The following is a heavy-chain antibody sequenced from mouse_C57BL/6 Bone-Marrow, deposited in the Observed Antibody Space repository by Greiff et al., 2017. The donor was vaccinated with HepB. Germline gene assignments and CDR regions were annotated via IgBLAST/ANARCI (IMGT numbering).Heavy chain of an antibody. D-gene: IGHD1-1*01. V-gene: IGHV1-55*01. Sequence: QVQLQQPGAELVKPGASVKMSCKASGYTFTSYWITWVKQRPGQGLEWIGDIYPGSGGPNYNEKFKSKAKLTVDTSSSKAYMQLSSLTSEDSAVYYCARCPHYYYGYFDVWGTGTTVTVSS. CDR1: GYTFTSYW. CDR3: ARCPHYYYGYFDV. J-gene: IGHJ1*03. CDR2: IYPGSGGP.